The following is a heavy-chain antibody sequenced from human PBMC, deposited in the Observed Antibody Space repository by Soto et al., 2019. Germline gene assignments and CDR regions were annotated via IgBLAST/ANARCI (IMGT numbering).Heavy chain of an antibody. J-gene: IGHJ4*02. D-gene: IGHD3-10*01. CDR2: IYSSGSS. Sequence: SETLSLTCTVSGDSMNTYYWTWLRQPPGKGLEWIAYIYSSGSSKYNPSLQSRVTISEDTSKNQFSLRLTSVTAADTAFYYCARITRSPNSGYFDYWGQGVLVTV. V-gene: IGHV4-59*01. CDR1: GDSMNTYY. CDR3: ARITRSPNSGYFDY.